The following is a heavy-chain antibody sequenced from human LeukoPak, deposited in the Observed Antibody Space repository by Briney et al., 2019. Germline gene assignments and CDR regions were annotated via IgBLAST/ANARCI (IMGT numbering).Heavy chain of an antibody. CDR3: ARERSDYSNLIDY. CDR1: GFTFSTYG. CDR2: IQYDRSNQ. D-gene: IGHD4-11*01. Sequence: PGGSLRLSCAASGFTFSTYGMHWVRQAPGKGLEWVAYIQYDRSNQQYAGSVKGRFSISRDNSKNTLYLQMNSLRAEDTAVYYCARERSDYSNLIDYWGQGTLVTVSS. J-gene: IGHJ4*02. V-gene: IGHV3-30*02.